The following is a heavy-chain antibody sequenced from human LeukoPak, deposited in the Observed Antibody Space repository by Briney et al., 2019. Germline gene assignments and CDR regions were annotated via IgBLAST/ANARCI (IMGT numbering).Heavy chain of an antibody. CDR1: GGTFSSYA. CDR2: IIPIFGTA. CDR3: ARDGRTYSSSLEWFDP. V-gene: IGHV1-69*13. D-gene: IGHD6-6*01. J-gene: IGHJ5*02. Sequence: GASVKVSCKASGGTFSSYAISWVRQAPGQGLEWMGGIIPIFGTANYAQKFQGRVTITADESTSTAYMELSSLRSEDTAVYYCARDGRTYSSSLEWFDPWGQGTLVTVSS.